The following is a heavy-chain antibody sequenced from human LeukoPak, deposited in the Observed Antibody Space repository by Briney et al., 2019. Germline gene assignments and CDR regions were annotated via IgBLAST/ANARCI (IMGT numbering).Heavy chain of an antibody. CDR2: IKQDASDK. CDR1: GFTFSSHW. CDR3: ATEKGDSPDY. D-gene: IGHD3-16*01. Sequence: GGSLRLSCAASGFTFSSHWMSWVRQAPGKGLEWVAYIKQDASDKYYVDSMKGRFTISRDNAKNSLYLQMDSLRAEDTAVYYCATEKGDSPDYWGQGTLVTVSS. J-gene: IGHJ4*02. V-gene: IGHV3-7*03.